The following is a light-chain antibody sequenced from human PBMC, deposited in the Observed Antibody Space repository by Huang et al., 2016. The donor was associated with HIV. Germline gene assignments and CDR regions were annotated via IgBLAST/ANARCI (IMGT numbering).Light chain of an antibody. J-gene: IGKJ3*01. CDR1: RHIYSY. Sequence: DIQMTQSPSPLSASIGDRVTITCRASRHIYSYLNWYQHRPGKAPKLLIYDAANLEVGVPSRFSGSGSGRNFTLIISSLQSEDFATYYCQQYYSLPRTFGPGTKV. CDR3: QQYYSLPRT. CDR2: DAA. V-gene: IGKV1-33*01.